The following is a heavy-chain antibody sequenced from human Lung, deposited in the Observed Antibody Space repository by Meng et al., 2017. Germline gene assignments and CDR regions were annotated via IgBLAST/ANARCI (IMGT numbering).Heavy chain of an antibody. V-gene: IGHV4-34*01. J-gene: IGHJ4*02. CDR3: ARGPTTMAHDFDY. CDR2: INHSGST. Sequence: QWLHQRWGAVLLKSSRTLSTPCVVSGGSFVYSHWSWIRQPPGKGLEWIEEINHSGSTNYNPSLESRATISVDTSQNNLSLKLSSVTAADSAVYYCARGPTTMAHDFDYWGQGTLVTVSS. D-gene: IGHD4-11*01. CDR1: GGSFVYSH.